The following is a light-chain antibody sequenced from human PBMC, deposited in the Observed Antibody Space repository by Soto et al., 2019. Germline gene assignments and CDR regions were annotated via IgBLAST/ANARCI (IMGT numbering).Light chain of an antibody. CDR3: QQSYSTPTWT. CDR1: QSISRY. Sequence: DIQMTQSPSSLSALVGDRVTITCRGSQSISRYLNWYQQKPGKAPKLLISVASSLQSGVPSRFSGSGSGTDFTLTISSLQPEDSATYYCQQSYSTPTWTFGQGTKV. CDR2: VAS. J-gene: IGKJ1*01. V-gene: IGKV1-39*01.